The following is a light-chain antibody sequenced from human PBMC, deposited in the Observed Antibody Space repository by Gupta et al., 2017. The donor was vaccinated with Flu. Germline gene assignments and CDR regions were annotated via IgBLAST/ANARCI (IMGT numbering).Light chain of an antibody. Sequence: QTVVTQEPSFSVSPGGTVTLTCGLSSGSVSINSYPSWYQQTPGQAPRTLIYSTNTRSSGVPDRFSGSILGNKAALTITGAQADDESDYFCLLYLGGGIWVFGGGTKLTVL. CDR2: STN. CDR3: LLYLGGGIWV. CDR1: SGSVSINSY. J-gene: IGLJ3*02. V-gene: IGLV8-61*01.